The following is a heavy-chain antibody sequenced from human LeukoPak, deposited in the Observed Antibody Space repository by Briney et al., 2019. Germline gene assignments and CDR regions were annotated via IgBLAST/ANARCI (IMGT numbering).Heavy chain of an antibody. CDR3: ARHEAAAGTGDAFDI. D-gene: IGHD6-13*01. CDR1: GGSISSYY. J-gene: IGHJ3*02. Sequence: SETLSLTCTVSGGSISSYYWSWIRQPPGKGLEWIGFIYYSGSSNYNPSLKSRVTISLDTSKNQFSLKLSSVTAADTAVYYCARHEAAAGTGDAFDIWGQGTMVTVSS. CDR2: IYYSGSS. V-gene: IGHV4-59*08.